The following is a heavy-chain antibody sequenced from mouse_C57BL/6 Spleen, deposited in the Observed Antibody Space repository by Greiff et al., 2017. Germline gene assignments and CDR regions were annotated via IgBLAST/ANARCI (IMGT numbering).Heavy chain of an antibody. J-gene: IGHJ4*01. Sequence: DVKLVESGPGLVKPSQSLSLTCSVTGYSITSGYYWNWIRQFPGNKLEWMGYISYDGSNNYNPSLKNRISITRDTSKNQFFLKLNSVTTEDTATYYCARDGDDVYYAMDYGGQGTSVTVSS. V-gene: IGHV3-6*01. CDR3: ARDGDDVYYAMDY. CDR2: ISYDGSN. D-gene: IGHD2-12*01. CDR1: GYSITSGYY.